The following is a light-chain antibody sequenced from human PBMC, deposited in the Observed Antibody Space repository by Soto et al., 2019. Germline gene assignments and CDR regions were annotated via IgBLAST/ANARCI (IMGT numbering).Light chain of an antibody. J-gene: IGKJ4*01. V-gene: IGKV3-20*01. Sequence: EIVVTQSPGTLSLSPGERATLSCRASQSVSSSYLGWYQQKPGQAPRLLIYGASNRATGIPDRFSGSGSGTEFTLTISRLEPEDFAVYYCQQYGSSPPLTFGGGTKVDIK. CDR1: QSVSSSY. CDR2: GAS. CDR3: QQYGSSPPLT.